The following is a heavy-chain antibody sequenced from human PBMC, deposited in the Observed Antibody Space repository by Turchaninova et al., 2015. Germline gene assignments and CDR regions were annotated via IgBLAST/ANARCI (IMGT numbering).Heavy chain of an antibody. D-gene: IGHD1-26*01. CDR1: GGPVSSGSYY. Sequence: QVQLQESGPGLLKPSETLSLTCPVSGGPVSSGSYYWSWIRQTPGKGLEWIGYIYYSGSTNYNPSLKSRVTISVDTSKNQFSLKLSSVTAADTAVYYCARGSGSYRGFDYWGQGTLVTVSS. J-gene: IGHJ4*02. V-gene: IGHV4-61*01. CDR2: IYYSGST. CDR3: ARGSGSYRGFDY.